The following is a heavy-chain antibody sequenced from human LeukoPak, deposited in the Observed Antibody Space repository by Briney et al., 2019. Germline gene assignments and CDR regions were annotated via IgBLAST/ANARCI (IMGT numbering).Heavy chain of an antibody. CDR3: AKEFDSSGFFDC. J-gene: IGHJ4*02. CDR2: IWDDGSNQ. CDR1: GFTFSRYG. V-gene: IGHV3-33*06. D-gene: IGHD3-22*01. Sequence: GGSLRLSCAASGFTFSRYGMHWVRQAPGKGLEWVAVIWDDGSNQYYADSVKGRFTISRDNPKNTLHLQMNSLRAEDTAEYYCAKEFDSSGFFDCWGQGTLVTVSS.